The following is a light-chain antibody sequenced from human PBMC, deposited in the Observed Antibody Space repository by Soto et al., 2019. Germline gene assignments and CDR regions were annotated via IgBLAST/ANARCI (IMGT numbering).Light chain of an antibody. CDR3: QQYGSSPYT. V-gene: IGKV3-20*01. J-gene: IGKJ2*01. Sequence: EIVVTQSPGTLSLSPGERATLSCRASQSVSSNHLAWYQQKPGPAPRLLIFASTGRPAVIPDRFSGSGSGTDFTLTISRLEPEDSAMYYCQQYGSSPYTFGQGTKVEIK. CDR1: QSVSSNH. CDR2: AST.